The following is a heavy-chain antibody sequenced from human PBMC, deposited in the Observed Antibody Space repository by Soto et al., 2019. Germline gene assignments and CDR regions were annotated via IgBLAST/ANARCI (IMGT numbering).Heavy chain of an antibody. D-gene: IGHD2-15*01. CDR1: GYSFTSYW. CDR3: ARDRGNFVVVVAAHVDAFDI. Sequence: PGESLKISCKGSGYSFTSYWIGWVRQMPGKGLEWMGRIDPSDSYTNYSPSFQGHVTISADNSISTAYLQWSSLKASDTAMYYCARDRGNFVVVVAAHVDAFDIWGQGTMVTVSS. J-gene: IGHJ3*02. V-gene: IGHV5-10-1*01. CDR2: IDPSDSYT.